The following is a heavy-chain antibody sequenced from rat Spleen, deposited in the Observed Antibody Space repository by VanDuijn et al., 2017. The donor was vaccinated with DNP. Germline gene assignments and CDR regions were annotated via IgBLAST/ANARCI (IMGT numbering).Heavy chain of an antibody. Sequence: EVQLVESGGGLVQPGNSLKLSCAASGFTFSDYAMAWVRQSPKKGLEWVATIIYDGSSTYYRDSVRGRFTISRDYARSTLYLQMDSLRSEDTPTYYCATSSYFGYDYGFAYWAKALWSLSLQ. CDR2: IIYDGSST. V-gene: IGHV5S10*01. CDR1: GFTFSDYA. CDR3: ATSSYFGYDYGFAY. J-gene: IGHJ3*01. D-gene: IGHD1-7*01.